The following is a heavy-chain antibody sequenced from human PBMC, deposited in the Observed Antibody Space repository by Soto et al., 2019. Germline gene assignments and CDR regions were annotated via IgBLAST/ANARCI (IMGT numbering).Heavy chain of an antibody. CDR1: GGSISSGGYY. CDR2: IYYGGST. V-gene: IGHV4-31*03. CDR3: ARYRVGYSYGDDAFDI. Sequence: QVQLQESGPGLVKPSQTLSLTCTVSGGSISSGGYYWSWIRQHPGKGLEWIGYIYYGGSTYYNPSLKSRVTISVDTSKNQFSLKLSSVTAADTAVYYCARYRVGYSYGDDAFDIWGQGTMVTVSS. J-gene: IGHJ3*02. D-gene: IGHD5-18*01.